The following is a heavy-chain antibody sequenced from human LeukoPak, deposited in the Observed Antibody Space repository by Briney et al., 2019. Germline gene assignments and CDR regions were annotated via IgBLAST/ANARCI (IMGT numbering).Heavy chain of an antibody. V-gene: IGHV1-3*01. D-gene: IGHD1-26*01. CDR1: GYTLDRFA. J-gene: IGHJ4*02. Sequence: GASVKVSCKPSGYTLDRFAIHRVREAPAQRLEWMEWIDPGRGDTHYSQTFQGRITFPRDTSAGTVHMELSTLISEDTALYYCARVRARIQVGKLSIGGFDYWGQGTLLTVSS. CDR3: ARVRARIQVGKLSIGGFDY. CDR2: IDPGRGDT.